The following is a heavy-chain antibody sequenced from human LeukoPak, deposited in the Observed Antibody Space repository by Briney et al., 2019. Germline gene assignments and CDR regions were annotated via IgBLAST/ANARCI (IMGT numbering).Heavy chain of an antibody. J-gene: IGHJ6*02. CDR3: ARWWDDGSGYSYLYGMDV. D-gene: IGHD3-22*01. CDR2: IIPSGGST. CDR1: GYTFTSYY. V-gene: IGHV1-46*01. Sequence: ASVKVSCKASGYTFTSYYMHWVRQAPGQGLEWMGIIIPSGGSTSYAQKFQGRATMTRDTSTSTVYMELGSLRSEDTAVYYCARWWDDGSGYSYLYGMDVWGQGTTVTVSS.